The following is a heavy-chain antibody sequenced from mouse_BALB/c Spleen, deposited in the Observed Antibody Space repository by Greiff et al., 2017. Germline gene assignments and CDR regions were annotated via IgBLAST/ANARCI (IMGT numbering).Heavy chain of an antibody. CDR2: ISSGGGST. D-gene: IGHD2-4*01. J-gene: IGHJ2*01. V-gene: IGHV5-12-1*01. Sequence: EVKLVESGGGLVKPGGSLKLSCAASGFAFSSYDMSWVRQTPEKRLEWVAYISSGGGSTYYPDTVKGRFTISRDNAKNTLYLQMSSLKSEDTAMYYCARQLYYDPFDYWGQGTTLTVSS. CDR1: GFAFSSYD. CDR3: ARQLYYDPFDY.